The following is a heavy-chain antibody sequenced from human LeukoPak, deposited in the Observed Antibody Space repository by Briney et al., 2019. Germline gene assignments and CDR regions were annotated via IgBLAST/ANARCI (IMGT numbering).Heavy chain of an antibody. V-gene: IGHV4-31*03. CDR1: GGSISSGCYC. Sequence: SETLSLTSPVSGGSISSGCYCWSWLRQHPGKGLGLLGYIYYCGSTYSHPSHKTRVTISVDTSKNQFALKLSSVAAADTAVYCCARDRAAGIDYWGQGTLVTVSS. J-gene: IGHJ4*02. CDR3: ARDRAAGIDY. D-gene: IGHD6-13*01. CDR2: IYYCGST.